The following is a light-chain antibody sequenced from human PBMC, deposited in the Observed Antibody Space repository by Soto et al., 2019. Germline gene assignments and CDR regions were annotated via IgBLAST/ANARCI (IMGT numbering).Light chain of an antibody. CDR2: KAP. CDR1: QSIKNW. V-gene: IGKV1-5*03. Sequence: DIQMTQSPSTLSASVGDRVTITCRASQSIKNWLAWYQQKPGEAPKLLIYKAPTLESGVPSRFSGSGSGTEFTLTISCLQPDDVATYYCQQYNSYSQFTFGPRTKVDIK. J-gene: IGKJ3*01. CDR3: QQYNSYSQFT.